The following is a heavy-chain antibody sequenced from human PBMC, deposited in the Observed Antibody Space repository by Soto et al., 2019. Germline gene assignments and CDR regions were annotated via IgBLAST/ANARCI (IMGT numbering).Heavy chain of an antibody. CDR1: GGSIRNYY. V-gene: IGHV4-4*07. D-gene: IGHD3-10*01. J-gene: IGHJ4*02. Sequence: QVQLQESGPGLVKPSETLSLTCSVSGGSIRNYYWNWIRQPAGKGLEWIGRIYTSGNSDYNPSLKSQVTMSADTSKNQLSLRLSSVTAADSAVYYCARLWFGKPPGYLDYGGQGIRVTISS. CDR2: IYTSGNS. CDR3: ARLWFGKPPGYLDY.